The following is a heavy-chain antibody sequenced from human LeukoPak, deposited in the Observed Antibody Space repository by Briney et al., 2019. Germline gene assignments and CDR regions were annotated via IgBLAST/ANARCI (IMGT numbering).Heavy chain of an antibody. Sequence: SETLSLTCTVSGGSISSYYWSWIRQPAGKGLEWIGRVYTGGSTNYNPSLKSRVTVSVDTSKNQFSLKLNSMTAADTALYYCARESCTSNKCIKGFDYWGQGTLVTVSS. D-gene: IGHD2-2*01. V-gene: IGHV4-4*07. J-gene: IGHJ4*02. CDR3: ARESCTSNKCIKGFDY. CDR2: VYTGGST. CDR1: GGSISSYY.